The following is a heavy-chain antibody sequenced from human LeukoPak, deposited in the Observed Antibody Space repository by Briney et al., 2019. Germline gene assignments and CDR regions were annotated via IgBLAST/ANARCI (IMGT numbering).Heavy chain of an antibody. D-gene: IGHD6-13*01. CDR1: AFTFSSYW. Sequence: GGSLRLSCATSAFTFSSYWMHWVRQAPGKGPVWVSRINSDGSSRSYADYVKGRFTISRDNAKNSLYLQMNSLRAEDTAVYYCARPLDSSNNYFDYWGQGTLVTVSA. V-gene: IGHV3-74*01. J-gene: IGHJ4*02. CDR3: ARPLDSSNNYFDY. CDR2: INSDGSSR.